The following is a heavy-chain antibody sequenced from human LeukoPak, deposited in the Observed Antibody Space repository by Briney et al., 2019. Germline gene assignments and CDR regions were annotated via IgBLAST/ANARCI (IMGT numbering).Heavy chain of an antibody. Sequence: GGSLRLSCAASGFTFSSYGMHWVRQAPGKGLEWVAFIRYDGSNKYYADSVKGRFTISRDNAKNSLYLQMNSLRAEDTAVYYCARVGDQYDFWSGYFDYWGQGTLVTVSS. D-gene: IGHD3-3*01. CDR3: ARVGDQYDFWSGYFDY. J-gene: IGHJ4*02. CDR2: IRYDGSNK. V-gene: IGHV3-30*02. CDR1: GFTFSSYG.